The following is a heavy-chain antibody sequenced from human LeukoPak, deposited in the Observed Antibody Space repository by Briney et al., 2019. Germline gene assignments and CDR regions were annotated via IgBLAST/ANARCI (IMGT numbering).Heavy chain of an antibody. CDR3: ARDSEGGSYYEG. V-gene: IGHV4-59*01. CDR2: IYYCWGT. Sequence: SETLSLTCTVSGGSISSYYWSWIRQPPGKGLEGIGYIYYCWGTKYNPSLKSRVTISVATSKNQFSLKLSSVTAADTAVYYCARDSEGGSYYEGWGKGTLVTVSS. J-gene: IGHJ4*02. CDR1: GGSISSYY. D-gene: IGHD1-26*01.